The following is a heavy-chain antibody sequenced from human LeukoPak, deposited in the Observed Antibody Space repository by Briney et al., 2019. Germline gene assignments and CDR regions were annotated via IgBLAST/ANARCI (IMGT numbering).Heavy chain of an antibody. CDR3: AELGITMIGGV. CDR2: ISSSGSTI. CDR1: GFSFSSYE. D-gene: IGHD3-10*02. V-gene: IGHV3-48*03. Sequence: GGSLRLSCAASGFSFSSYEMNWVRQAPGKGLEWVSYISSSGSTIYYADSVKGRFTNSRDNAKNSLYLQMNSLRAEDTAVYYCAELGITMIGGVWGKGTTVTISS. J-gene: IGHJ6*04.